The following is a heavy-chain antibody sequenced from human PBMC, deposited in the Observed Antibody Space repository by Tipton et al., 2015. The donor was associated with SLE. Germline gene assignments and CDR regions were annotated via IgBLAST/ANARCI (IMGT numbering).Heavy chain of an antibody. CDR1: GGSISSHY. Sequence: TLSLTCTVSGGSISSHYWSWIPQPPWQGLEWLGHIYYSRSTNYNPPLKSRATISVDTSKNQFSLKLSSVTAADTAVYYCARVQINLNYGESTDYYYGMDVWGQGTTVTVSS. D-gene: IGHD1-7*01. CDR3: ARVQINLNYGESTDYYYGMDV. V-gene: IGHV4-59*11. CDR2: IYYSRST. J-gene: IGHJ6*02.